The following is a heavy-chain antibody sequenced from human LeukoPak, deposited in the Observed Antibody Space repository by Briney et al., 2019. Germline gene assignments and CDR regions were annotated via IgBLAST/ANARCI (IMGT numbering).Heavy chain of an antibody. J-gene: IGHJ4*02. V-gene: IGHV3-53*01. Sequence: GGSLRLSCAASGFTVSSNYMSWVRQAPGKGLEWVSVIYSGGSTYYADSVKGRFTISRDNSKNTLYLQMNSLRAEDTAVYYCARARGAAAGTDYWGQGTLVTVSS. CDR2: IYSGGST. CDR3: ARARGAAAGTDY. D-gene: IGHD6-13*01. CDR1: GFTVSSNY.